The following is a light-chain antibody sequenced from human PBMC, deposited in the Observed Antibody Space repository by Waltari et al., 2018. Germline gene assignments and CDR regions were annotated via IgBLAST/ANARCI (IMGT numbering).Light chain of an antibody. CDR2: KAS. V-gene: IGKV1-5*03. J-gene: IGKJ1*01. CDR1: QSISSW. CDR3: QQGWT. Sequence: DIQMTQSPSTLSASVGDRVTISCRASQSISSWLAWYQQKPGKAPKLLMYKASTLESGVPSRFSGSGSGTEFTLTISSLQPDDFATYYCQQGWTFGQGTKVEIK.